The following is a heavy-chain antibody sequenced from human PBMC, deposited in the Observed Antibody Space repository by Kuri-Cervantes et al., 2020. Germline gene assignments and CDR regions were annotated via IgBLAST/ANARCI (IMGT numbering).Heavy chain of an antibody. CDR1: GFTFSCYW. CDR3: ARDQEWHCGGDCYLFDY. V-gene: IGHV3-7*01. Sequence: GESLKISCAASGFTFSCYWMSWVRLAPGKGLEWVANIKQDGSEKYYVDSVKGRFTISRDNAKNSLSLQMNSLRAEDTAVYYCARDQEWHCGGDCYLFDYWGQGTLVTVSS. CDR2: IKQDGSEK. D-gene: IGHD2-21*02. J-gene: IGHJ4*02.